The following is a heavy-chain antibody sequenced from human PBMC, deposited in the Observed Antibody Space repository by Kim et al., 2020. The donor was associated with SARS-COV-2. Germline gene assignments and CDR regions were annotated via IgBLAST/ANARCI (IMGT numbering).Heavy chain of an antibody. CDR3: ATHKRFADYVDY. Sequence: SETLSLTCSVSGVSMTTSGYFWGWVRQPPGKGLECIGNVFYNGDTHYSPPLKSRVTMSVDMYKNQFSLKLTSVTAADTAVYYCATHKRFADYVDYWGQGIPVTVPS. CDR2: VFYNGDT. V-gene: IGHV4-39*01. D-gene: IGHD3-10*01. J-gene: IGHJ4*01. CDR1: GVSMTTSGYF.